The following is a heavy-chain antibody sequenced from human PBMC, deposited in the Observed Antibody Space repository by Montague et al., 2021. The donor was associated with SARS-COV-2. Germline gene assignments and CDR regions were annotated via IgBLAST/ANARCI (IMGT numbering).Heavy chain of an antibody. CDR3: AREGGGREKVGPHNPHYYYGMDV. CDR1: GFTVSSNY. V-gene: IGHV3-66*02. J-gene: IGHJ6*02. D-gene: IGHD3-16*01. Sequence: SLRLSCAASGFTVSSNYMSWVRQAPGKGLEWVSVIYSGGSTYYADSVKGRFTISRDNSKNTLYLQMNSLRAEDTAVYYCAREGGGREKVGPHNPHYYYGMDVWGQGTTVTVSS. CDR2: IYSGGST.